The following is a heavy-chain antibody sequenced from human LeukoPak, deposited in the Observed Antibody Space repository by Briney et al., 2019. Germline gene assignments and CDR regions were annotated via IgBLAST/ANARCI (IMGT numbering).Heavy chain of an antibody. CDR3: AKGAGWYNY. V-gene: IGHV4-59*01. CDR1: GDSITTYY. CDR2: IIYSGSS. J-gene: IGHJ4*02. Sequence: SETLSLTGTVSGDSITTYYWSWIRQPPGKGLEWIGFIIYSGSSTYSPSLKSRVAISMDTSNNQFSLKLSSVTAADTAVYYCAKGAGWYNYWGQGTLVTVSS. D-gene: IGHD6-19*01.